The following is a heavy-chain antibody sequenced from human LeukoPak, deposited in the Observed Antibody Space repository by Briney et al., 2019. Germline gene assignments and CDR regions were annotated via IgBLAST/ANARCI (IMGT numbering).Heavy chain of an antibody. D-gene: IGHD3-22*01. CDR3: ARTPGMVVVKTFYCMDV. V-gene: IGHV1-46*01. Sequence: ASVKVSCKASGYTFTSYYMHWVRQAPGQGLEWMGIINPSGGSTNYAQMFQGRVTMTTDTSTSTAYMELKNLRSDDTAVYYCARTPGMVVVKTFYCMDVWGQGTTVTVSS. CDR1: GYTFTSYY. J-gene: IGHJ6*02. CDR2: INPSGGST.